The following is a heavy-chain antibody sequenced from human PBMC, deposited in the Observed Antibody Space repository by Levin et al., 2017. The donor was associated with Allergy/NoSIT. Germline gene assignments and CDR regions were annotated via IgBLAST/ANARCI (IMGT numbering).Heavy chain of an antibody. CDR3: ARDNSGLPDAFES. D-gene: IGHD6-25*01. J-gene: IGHJ3*02. CDR2: ISWNSGSI. CDR1: GFTFDDYA. V-gene: IGHV3-9*01. Sequence: LSLTCAASGFTFDDYAMHWVRQAPGKGLEWVSGISWNSGSIGYADSVKGRFTISRDNAKNSLYLQLNSLRTEDTALYYCARDNSGLPDAFESWGQGTMVIVSS.